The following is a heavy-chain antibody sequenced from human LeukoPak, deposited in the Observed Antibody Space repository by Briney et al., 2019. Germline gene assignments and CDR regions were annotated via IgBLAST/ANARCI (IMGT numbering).Heavy chain of an antibody. CDR3: ARVVSDSGAYSLFDY. CDR1: GFTFSSYP. CDR2: ISGDGKNT. D-gene: IGHD3-22*01. V-gene: IGHV3-23*01. Sequence: PGGSLRLSCTASGFTFSSYPMYWVRQAPGKGLEWVSAISGDGKNTYYAESMKGRFTLSRDNSKDTLYLQMNSLRAEDTAVYYCARVVSDSGAYSLFDYWGQGTLVTVSS. J-gene: IGHJ4*02.